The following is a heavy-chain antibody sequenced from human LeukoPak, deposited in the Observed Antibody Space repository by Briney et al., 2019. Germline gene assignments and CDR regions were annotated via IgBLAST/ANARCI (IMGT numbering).Heavy chain of an antibody. D-gene: IGHD2/OR15-2a*01. CDR2: ISGNGDST. V-gene: IGHV3-23*01. Sequence: GGSLRLSCAASGFTFISYAMTWVRQAPGKGLEWVSGISGNGDSTCYADSVKGRFTISRDSSKSTLYLQMNSLRAEDTAVYFCAKSRGSNTYSAPDNWGQGTLVSVSS. CDR3: AKSRGSNTYSAPDN. J-gene: IGHJ4*02. CDR1: GFTFISYA.